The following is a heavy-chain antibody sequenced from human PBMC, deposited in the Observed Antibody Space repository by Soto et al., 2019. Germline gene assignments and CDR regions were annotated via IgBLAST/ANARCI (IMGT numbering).Heavy chain of an antibody. D-gene: IGHD2-2*01. Sequence: VQLLEAGGGLIQPGGSLRLSCAASGFTFSSYAMGWVRQAPGKGRDWGSAISGSGDPTYYADAVKGRFTISRDNSKNTLYRQLHSLRAEDTAVYYCAKRADCSSATCRWSDSWGQGTLVTFSS. J-gene: IGHJ4*02. V-gene: IGHV3-23*01. CDR1: GFTFSSYA. CDR3: AKRADCSSATCRWSDS. CDR2: ISGSGDPT.